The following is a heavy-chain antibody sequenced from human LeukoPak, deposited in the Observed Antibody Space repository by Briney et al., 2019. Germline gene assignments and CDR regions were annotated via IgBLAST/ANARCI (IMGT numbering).Heavy chain of an antibody. V-gene: IGHV4-30-4*01. CDR3: ARVSGSDLFFDY. Sequence: PSETLSLTCTVSGGSFSSGDYYWSWIRQPPGKGLEWIGYNYYSGSTSYNPSLKSRLIISINTSKNQFSLRLSSVTAADTAVYYCARVSGSDLFFDYWGQGTLVTVSS. J-gene: IGHJ4*02. CDR2: NYYSGST. CDR1: GGSFSSGDYY. D-gene: IGHD2-21*01.